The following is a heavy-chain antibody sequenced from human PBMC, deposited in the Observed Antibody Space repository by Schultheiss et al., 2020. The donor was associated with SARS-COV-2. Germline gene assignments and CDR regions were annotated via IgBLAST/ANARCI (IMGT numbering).Heavy chain of an antibody. CDR3: ARDQSSSWNFYYYYYYMDV. J-gene: IGHJ6*03. D-gene: IGHD6-13*01. V-gene: IGHV3-7*01. CDR2: IKEDGSVQ. Sequence: GGSLRLSCAASGFTFRNYWMDWVRQAPGKGLQWVANIKEDGSVQHYVDSVRGRFIISRDNAKNTLYLQMNSLRAEDTAVYYCARDQSSSWNFYYYYYYMDVWGKGTTVTVSS. CDR1: GFTFRNYW.